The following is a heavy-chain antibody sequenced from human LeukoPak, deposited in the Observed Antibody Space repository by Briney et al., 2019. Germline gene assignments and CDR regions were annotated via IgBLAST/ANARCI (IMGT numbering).Heavy chain of an antibody. CDR3: ATYCSSTSCYTNYYFDY. D-gene: IGHD2-2*02. J-gene: IGHJ4*02. CDR2: IIPIFGTA. CDR1: GGTFSSYA. Sequence: GSSVKVSCKASGGTFSSYAISWVRQAPGQGLEWMGGIIPIFGTANYAQKFQGRVTITADESTSTAYMELSSLRSEDTAVYYCATYCSSTSCYTNYYFDYWGQGTLVTVSS. V-gene: IGHV1-69*01.